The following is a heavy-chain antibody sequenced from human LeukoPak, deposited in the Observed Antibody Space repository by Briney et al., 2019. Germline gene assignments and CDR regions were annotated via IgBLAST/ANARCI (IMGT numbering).Heavy chain of an antibody. CDR3: ARIIVVVVAAT. V-gene: IGHV4-59*12. D-gene: IGHD2-15*01. Sequence: PSETLSLTCTVSGGSISSYYWSWIRQPPGKGLEWIGSIYYSGSTYYNPSLKSRVTISVDTSKNQFSLKLSSVTAADTAVYYCARIIVVVVAATWGQGTLVTVSS. J-gene: IGHJ5*02. CDR2: IYYSGST. CDR1: GGSISSYY.